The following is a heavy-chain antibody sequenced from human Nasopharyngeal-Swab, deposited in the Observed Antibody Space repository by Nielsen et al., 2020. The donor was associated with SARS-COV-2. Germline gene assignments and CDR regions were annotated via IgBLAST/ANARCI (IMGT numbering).Heavy chain of an antibody. Sequence: GGSLRLSCAASGFTFSSYAMSWVRQAPGKGLVWVSRIRGDGSDPSYADSVKGRFTISRDNAKNSLYLQMNSLRAEDTAVYYCGSGEFLDYWGQGTLVTVSS. V-gene: IGHV3-74*01. D-gene: IGHD2-15*01. J-gene: IGHJ4*02. CDR3: GSGEFLDY. CDR1: GFTFSSYA. CDR2: IRGDGSDP.